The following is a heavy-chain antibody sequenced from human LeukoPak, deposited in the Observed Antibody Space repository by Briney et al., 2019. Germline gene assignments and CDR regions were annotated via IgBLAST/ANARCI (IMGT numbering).Heavy chain of an antibody. J-gene: IGHJ4*02. V-gene: IGHV3-23*01. CDR2: ISGSGGST. CDR3: AKAAYSYGAFDY. D-gene: IGHD5-18*01. CDR1: GFTFSSYA. Sequence: SGGSLRLSCAASGFTFSSYAMTWVRQASGKGLEWVSAISGSGGSTYYADSVKGRFTISRDNSKNTLYLQMNSLRAEDTAVYYCAKAAYSYGAFDYWGQGTLVTVSS.